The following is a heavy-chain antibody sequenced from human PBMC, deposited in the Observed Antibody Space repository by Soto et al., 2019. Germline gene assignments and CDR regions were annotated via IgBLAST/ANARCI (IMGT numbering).Heavy chain of an antibody. CDR3: ARARYGDNGDWYFDL. CDR1: GYTFTSYY. Sequence: QVQLVQSGAEVKKPGASVKVSCKASGYTFTSYYMHWVRQAPGQGLEWMGIINPSGGSTSYAQKFQGRVTMARDTSTSTVYMERSSLRSEGTAVYYCARARYGDNGDWYFDLWGRGTLVTVSS. CDR2: INPSGGST. V-gene: IGHV1-46*01. J-gene: IGHJ2*01. D-gene: IGHD4-17*01.